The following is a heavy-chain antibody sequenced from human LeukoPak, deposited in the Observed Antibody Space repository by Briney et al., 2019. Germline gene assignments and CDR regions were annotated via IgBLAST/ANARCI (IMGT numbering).Heavy chain of an antibody. J-gene: IGHJ6*03. Sequence: PGTSLRLSCAASGFTFSAYGFHWVRQAPGKGLEWVAVIWYDGSRTYYVDSVKGRFTISRDNSKNTLYLQMNSLRAEDTAVYYCARERGDYYYYYMDVWGKGTTVTVSS. D-gene: IGHD3-10*01. CDR3: ARERGDYYYYYMDV. CDR2: IWYDGSRT. CDR1: GFTFSAYG. V-gene: IGHV3-33*01.